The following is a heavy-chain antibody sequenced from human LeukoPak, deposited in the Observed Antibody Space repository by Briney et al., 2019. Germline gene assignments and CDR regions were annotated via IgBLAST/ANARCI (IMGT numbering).Heavy chain of an antibody. CDR2: ISSSSSNI. V-gene: IGHV3-48*04. CDR1: GFTFSSYS. D-gene: IGHD3-10*01. Sequence: GGSLRLSCAASGFTFSSYSMNWVRQAPGQGLEWVSYISSSSSNIYYADSVKGRFTISRDNAKNSLYLQVNSLRAEDTAVYYCARASDRITVVRGVIITLLYGMDVWGQGTTVTVSS. J-gene: IGHJ6*02. CDR3: ARASDRITVVRGVIITLLYGMDV.